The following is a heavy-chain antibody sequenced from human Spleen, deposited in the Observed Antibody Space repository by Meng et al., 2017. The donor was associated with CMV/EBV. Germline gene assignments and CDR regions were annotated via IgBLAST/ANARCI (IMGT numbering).Heavy chain of an antibody. CDR1: GFTFSHAS. V-gene: IGHV3-15*01. CDR3: ARDLGANPYYYYYGMDV. D-gene: IGHD3-16*01. CDR2: IKSKADDETT. J-gene: IGHJ6*02. Sequence: GESLKISCAASGFTFSHASLSWVRQAPGKGLEWVGRIKSKADDETTDYAESVKGRFTISRLDSKNTLYLQMNSLKTEDTAVYYCARDLGANPYYYYYGMDVWGQGTTVTVSS.